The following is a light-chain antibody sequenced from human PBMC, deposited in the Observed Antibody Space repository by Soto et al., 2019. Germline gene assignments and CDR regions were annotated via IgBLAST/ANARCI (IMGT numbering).Light chain of an antibody. CDR3: QQSYSTLSIT. CDR1: QTISTF. CDR2: AVS. J-gene: IGKJ5*01. Sequence: DIQMTQSPSALSASVGDRVTITCRANQTISTFLNWYQQKPGRAPKLLMYAVSNLQSGVPSKFSGSRSGTDFTLTITSLQPEDFATYYCQQSYSTLSITFGQGTRLEIK. V-gene: IGKV1-39*01.